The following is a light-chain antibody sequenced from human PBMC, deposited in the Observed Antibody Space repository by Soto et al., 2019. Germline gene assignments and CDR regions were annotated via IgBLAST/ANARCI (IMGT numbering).Light chain of an antibody. CDR2: DAY. J-gene: IGKJ5*01. CDR1: QSVGSN. CDR3: QQRHMWPIT. Sequence: IVMTQSPATRSLSPGERVTLSCRARQSVGSNLAWYQQKTGQDPRLLIYDAYNRATGIPPRFSGSWSGTDVTLTISSLETEDAAGYYCQQRHMWPITFGQGTRLEI. V-gene: IGKV3-11*01.